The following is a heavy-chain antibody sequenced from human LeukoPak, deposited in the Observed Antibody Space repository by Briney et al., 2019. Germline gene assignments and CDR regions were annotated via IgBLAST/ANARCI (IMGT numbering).Heavy chain of an antibody. CDR3: ARHDITVFNQDI. CDR2: IYPGDSET. Sequence: GESLKISCTGSGYTFATYWIGWVRQTPAKGLEWMGIIYPGDSETRYSPSFRGQVTISADKSISTAYLQWSSLKASDTAMYYCARHDITVFNQDIWGQGTMVIASS. J-gene: IGHJ3*02. V-gene: IGHV5-51*01. D-gene: IGHD3-16*01. CDR1: GYTFATYW.